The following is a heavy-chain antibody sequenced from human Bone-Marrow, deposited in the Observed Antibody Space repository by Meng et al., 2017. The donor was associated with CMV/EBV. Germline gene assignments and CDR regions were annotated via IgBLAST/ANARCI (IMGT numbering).Heavy chain of an antibody. D-gene: IGHD3-3*01. CDR1: GFTFSSYA. J-gene: IGHJ5*02. CDR2: IYSGGSST. CDR3: ARNGYDFWSGHRPDWFDP. V-gene: IGHV3-23*03. Sequence: GGSLRLSCAASGFTFSSYAMSWVRQAPGKGLEWVSVIYSGGSSTYYADSVKGRFTISRDNSKNTLYLQMNSLRAEDTAVYYCARNGYDFWSGHRPDWFDPWGQGTLVTGSS.